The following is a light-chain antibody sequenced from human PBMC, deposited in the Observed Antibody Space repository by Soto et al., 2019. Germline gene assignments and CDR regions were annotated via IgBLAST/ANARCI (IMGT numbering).Light chain of an antibody. CDR3: QQSHSVPLT. CDR2: AAS. Sequence: DIQMTQSPSSLYASVRDRVTITCRASQSISTYIDWFQQKPGQAPKLLISAASTLESGVPSRFSGSGSGTDFTLTISSLQPEDFATYFCQQSHSVPLTFGGGTKVEI. CDR1: QSISTY. V-gene: IGKV1-39*01. J-gene: IGKJ4*01.